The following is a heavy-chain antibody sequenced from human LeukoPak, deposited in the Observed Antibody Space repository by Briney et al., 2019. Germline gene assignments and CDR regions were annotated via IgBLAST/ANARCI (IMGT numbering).Heavy chain of an antibody. J-gene: IGHJ4*02. CDR1: GYTFTGYY. CDR2: ISAYNGNT. CDR3: ARAGSKTVTVVDY. D-gene: IGHD4-17*01. Sequence: ASVKVSCKASGYTFTGYYMHWVRQAPGQGLEWMGWISAYNGNTNYAQKLQGRVTMTTDTSTSTAYMELKCLRSDDTAVYYCARAGSKTVTVVDYWGQGTLVTVSS. V-gene: IGHV1-18*04.